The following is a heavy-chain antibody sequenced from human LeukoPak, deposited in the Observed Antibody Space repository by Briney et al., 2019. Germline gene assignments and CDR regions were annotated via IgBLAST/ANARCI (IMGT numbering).Heavy chain of an antibody. D-gene: IGHD1-26*01. CDR2: ISGSGGST. J-gene: IGHJ4*02. CDR3: AKDGSYYGTHYYFDY. Sequence: PGGSLRLSCAASGFTFSSYAMSWVRQAPGKGLEWVSAISGSGGSTYFADSVKGRFTISRGNSKNTLYLQMNSLRAEDTAVYYCAKDGSYYGTHYYFDYWGQGTLVTVSS. V-gene: IGHV3-23*01. CDR1: GFTFSSYA.